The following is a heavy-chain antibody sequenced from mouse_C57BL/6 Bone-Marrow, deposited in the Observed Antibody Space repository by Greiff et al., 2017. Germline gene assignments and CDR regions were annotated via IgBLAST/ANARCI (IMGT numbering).Heavy chain of an antibody. CDR1: GFTFSSYA. V-gene: IGHV5-4*01. CDR2: ISDGGSYT. Sequence: DVQLVESGGGLVKPGGSLKLSCAASGFTFSSYAMSWVRQTPEKRLEWVATISDGGSYTYYPDNVKGRFTISRDNAKNNLYLQMSHLKCEDTAMYYCARDDDYYLDYWGQGTTLTVSS. CDR3: ARDDDYYLDY. J-gene: IGHJ2*01. D-gene: IGHD2-4*01.